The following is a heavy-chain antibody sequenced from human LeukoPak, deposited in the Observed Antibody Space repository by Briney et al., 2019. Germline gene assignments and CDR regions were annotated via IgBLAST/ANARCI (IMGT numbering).Heavy chain of an antibody. Sequence: PGGSLRLSCAASGFTFSDYYMSWIRQAPGRGLECISYISSSGSTVYYADSVKGRFTISRDNAKNSLYLQMNSLRAEDMALYYCAKDIRAGTGRSPVFDYWGQGTLVTVSS. CDR3: AKDIRAGTGRSPVFDY. CDR1: GFTFSDYY. V-gene: IGHV3-11*01. D-gene: IGHD6-19*01. J-gene: IGHJ4*02. CDR2: ISSSGSTV.